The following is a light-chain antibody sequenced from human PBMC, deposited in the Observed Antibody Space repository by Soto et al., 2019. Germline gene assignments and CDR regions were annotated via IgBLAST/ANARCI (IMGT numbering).Light chain of an antibody. V-gene: IGLV2-14*01. CDR3: RSYTSSSTTHDYV. Sequence: QSVLTQPASVSGSPGQSITISCTGTSSDVGGYNYVSRYQQHPGKAPKLMIYEVSNRPSGVSNRFSGSKSGNTASLTISGLQAEDEADYYCRSYTSSSTTHDYVFGTGTKV. CDR2: EVS. CDR1: SSDVGGYNY. J-gene: IGLJ1*01.